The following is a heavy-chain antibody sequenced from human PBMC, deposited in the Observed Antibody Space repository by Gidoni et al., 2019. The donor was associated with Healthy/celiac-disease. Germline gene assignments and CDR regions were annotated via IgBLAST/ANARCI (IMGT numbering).Heavy chain of an antibody. CDR3: ATMITMVHGVDY. CDR2: IYYSGSN. J-gene: IGHJ4*02. CDR1: GGSISSGGYY. Sequence: TVSGGSISSGGYYWCWIRQQTRKGLEWIGYIYYSGSNYYYPSLKSRVTISVDTYKNQFSLKMRSVAATDTAVYYCATMITMVHGVDYWGQGTLVTVSS. V-gene: IGHV4-31*03. D-gene: IGHD3-10*01.